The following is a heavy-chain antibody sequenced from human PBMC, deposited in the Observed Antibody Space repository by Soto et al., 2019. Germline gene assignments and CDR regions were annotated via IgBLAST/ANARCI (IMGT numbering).Heavy chain of an antibody. CDR1: GGSISNSSYY. V-gene: IGHV4-39*01. CDR3: ARIAVSGPTSSFDY. D-gene: IGHD6-19*01. CDR2: VYYSGST. J-gene: IGHJ4*02. Sequence: QLQLQESGSGLVKPSETLSLTCTISGGSISNSSYYWGWIRQPPGKGLEWIGSVYYSGSTYYNPSPKSRATISVDTSKTQFSLKLRSVTAADTAVYYCARIAVSGPTSSFDYWGQGTLVTVSS.